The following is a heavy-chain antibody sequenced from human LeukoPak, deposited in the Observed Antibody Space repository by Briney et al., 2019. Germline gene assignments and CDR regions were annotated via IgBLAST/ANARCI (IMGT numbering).Heavy chain of an antibody. D-gene: IGHD3-10*01. J-gene: IGHJ4*02. V-gene: IGHV4-30-4*01. Sequence: PSETLSLTCTVSGVSMSSGDYYWRWIRQPPGKGLEWIEYIYYSGSTYYNPSLKSRFTISVDTSKNQFSLKLSSVTAADTAVYYCASLYGSGSSKIDYWGQGTLVTVSS. CDR2: IYYSGST. CDR3: ASLYGSGSSKIDY. CDR1: GVSMSSGDYY.